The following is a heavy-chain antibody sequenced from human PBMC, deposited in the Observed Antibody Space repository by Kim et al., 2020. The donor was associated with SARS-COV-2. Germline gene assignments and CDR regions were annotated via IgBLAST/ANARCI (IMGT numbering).Heavy chain of an antibody. J-gene: IGHJ4*02. Sequence: SLKSRVTISVDTSKNQFSLKLSSVTAADTAVYYCARGLGLRLGELSPYDYWGQGTLVTVSS. D-gene: IGHD3-16*02. V-gene: IGHV4-34*13. CDR3: ARGLGLRLGELSPYDY.